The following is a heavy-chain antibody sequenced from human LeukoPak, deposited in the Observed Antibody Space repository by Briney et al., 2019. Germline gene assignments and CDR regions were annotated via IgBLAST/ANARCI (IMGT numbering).Heavy chain of an antibody. CDR2: IYYSGST. D-gene: IGHD3-22*01. Sequence: SETLSLTCTVSGGSISSYYWSWIRKPPGPGLEWVGYIYYSGSTNYNPSLKSRVTISVDTSKKQFSRKLGSVPPADTAVYFCARGPYSYDSSGAFYIWGQGTMGSVSS. CDR1: GGSISSYY. CDR3: ARGPYSYDSSGAFYI. V-gene: IGHV4-59*01. J-gene: IGHJ3*02.